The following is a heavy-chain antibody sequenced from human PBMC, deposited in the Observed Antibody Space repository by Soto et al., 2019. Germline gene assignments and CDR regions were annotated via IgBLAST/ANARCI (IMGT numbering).Heavy chain of an antibody. CDR1: GGSISSYY. V-gene: IGHV4-59*01. CDR3: ARGRPQKGGYCSSTSCYSYYYYMDV. J-gene: IGHJ6*03. CDR2: IYYSGST. Sequence: PSETLSLTCTVSGGSISSYYWGWIRQPPGKGLEWIGYIYYSGSTNYNPSLKSRVTISVDTSKNQFSLKLSSVTAADTAVYYCARGRPQKGGYCSSTSCYSYYYYMDVWGKGT. D-gene: IGHD2-2*01.